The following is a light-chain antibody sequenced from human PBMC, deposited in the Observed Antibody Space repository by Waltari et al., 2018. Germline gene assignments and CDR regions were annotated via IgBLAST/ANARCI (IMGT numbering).Light chain of an antibody. Sequence: QSALTQPASVSGSPGQSITISCTGTSSDVGSYNLVSWYHQHPGNAPDLMIYEVSNRPSGVSNRFSGSKSGNTASLTISGLQAEDEADYYCCSYAGSSLGVFGGGTKLTVL. CDR3: CSYAGSSLGV. J-gene: IGLJ3*02. V-gene: IGLV2-23*02. CDR2: EVS. CDR1: SSDVGSYNL.